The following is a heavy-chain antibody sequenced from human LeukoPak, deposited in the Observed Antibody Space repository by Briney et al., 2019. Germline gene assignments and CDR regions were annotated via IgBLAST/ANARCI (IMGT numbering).Heavy chain of an antibody. J-gene: IGHJ4*02. CDR3: ARYCGGDCYSADFDY. Sequence: ASVKVSCKASGYTFTSYGISWVRQAPGQGLEGMGWISAYNGNTNYAQKLQGRVTMTTDTSTSTAYMELRSLRSDDTAVYYCARYCGGDCYSADFDYWGQGTLVSVSS. V-gene: IGHV1-18*01. D-gene: IGHD2-21*02. CDR2: ISAYNGNT. CDR1: GYTFTSYG.